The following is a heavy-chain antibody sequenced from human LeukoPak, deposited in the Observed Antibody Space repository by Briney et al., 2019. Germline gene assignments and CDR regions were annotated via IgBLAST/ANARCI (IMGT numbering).Heavy chain of an antibody. J-gene: IGHJ4*02. CDR3: VRQFYGGSGTYYVPGY. V-gene: IGHV4-39*01. CDR1: GGSISSGGYY. CDR2: INHSGST. D-gene: IGHD3-10*01. Sequence: SETPSLTCTVSGGSISSGGYYWSWIRQPPGKGLEWIGEINHSGSTNYNPSLKSRVTISVDTSKNQFSLKLSSVTAADTAVYYCVRQFYGGSGTYYVPGYWGQGTQVTVSS.